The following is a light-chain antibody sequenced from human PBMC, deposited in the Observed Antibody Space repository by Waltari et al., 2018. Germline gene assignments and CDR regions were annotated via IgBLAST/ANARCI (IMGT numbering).Light chain of an antibody. CDR3: QQDDNLLCT. CDR2: DAS. CDR1: QPISNY. J-gene: IGKJ3*01. Sequence: IQMTQTPSSLSASVVARVTITCQPTQPISNYVSWDQQKPEKAHGFLIYDASTLETGVPSRFSGGGSGTDFTVTISSLQPEDISTYFCQQDDNLLCTFGPGTKVDLK. V-gene: IGKV1-33*01.